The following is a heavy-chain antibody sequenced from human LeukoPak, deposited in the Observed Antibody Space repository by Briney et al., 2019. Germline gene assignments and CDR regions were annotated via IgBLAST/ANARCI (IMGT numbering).Heavy chain of an antibody. J-gene: IGHJ6*04. Sequence: GGSLRLSCAASGFTFNTYWMSWVRQTPGKGLEWLANIKSDGSEKYYVDSVRGRFTISRDNAKNSLYLQLNSLRIEDTAVYYCAELGITMIGGVWGKGTTVTISS. CDR1: GFTFNTYW. D-gene: IGHD3-10*02. CDR3: AELGITMIGGV. CDR2: IKSDGSEK. V-gene: IGHV3-7*01.